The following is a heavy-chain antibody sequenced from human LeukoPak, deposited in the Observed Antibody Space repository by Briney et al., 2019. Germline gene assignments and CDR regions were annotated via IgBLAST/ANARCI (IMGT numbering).Heavy chain of an antibody. CDR3: ARADPPSNDAFDI. CDR1: GGSISSGGYY. V-gene: IGHV4-31*03. Sequence: PSETLSLTCTVSGGSISSGGYYWSWIRQHPGKGLEWIGYIYYSGSTYYNPSLKSRVTISVDTSKNQFSLRLSSVTAADTAVYYCARADPPSNDAFDIWGQGTMVTVSS. J-gene: IGHJ3*02. CDR2: IYYSGST.